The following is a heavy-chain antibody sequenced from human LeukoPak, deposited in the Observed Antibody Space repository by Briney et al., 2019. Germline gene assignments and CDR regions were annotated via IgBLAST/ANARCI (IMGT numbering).Heavy chain of an antibody. D-gene: IGHD5-24*01. J-gene: IGHJ4*02. V-gene: IGHV4-39*07. CDR3: ASARRGLRHDY. CDR1: GGSISSSSYY. CDR2: INHSGST. Sequence: PSETLSLTCTVSGGSISSSSYYWGWIRQPPGKGLEWIGEINHSGSTNYNPSLKSRVTISVDTSKNQFSLKLSSVTAADTAVYYCASARRGLRHDYWGQGTLVTVSS.